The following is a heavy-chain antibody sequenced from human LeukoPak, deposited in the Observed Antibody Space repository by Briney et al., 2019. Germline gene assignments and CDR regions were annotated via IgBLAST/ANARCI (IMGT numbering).Heavy chain of an antibody. CDR3: ARGTGSYFTPYYFDY. D-gene: IGHD1-26*01. CDR2: IYFRGSI. CDR1: GGSISTYY. Sequence: SETLSLTCTVSGGSISTYYWNWIRQPPGKGLEWIGYIYFRGSINYNRSLKSRVTISVDTSKNQFSLRLNSVTAADTAVYYCARGTGSYFTPYYFDYWGQGTLVTVSS. V-gene: IGHV4-59*01. J-gene: IGHJ4*02.